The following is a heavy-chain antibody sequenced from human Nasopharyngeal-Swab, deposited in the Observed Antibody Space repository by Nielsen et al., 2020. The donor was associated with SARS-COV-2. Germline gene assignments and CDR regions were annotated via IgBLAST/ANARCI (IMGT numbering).Heavy chain of an antibody. J-gene: IGHJ6*03. CDR1: GFTFSNAW. Sequence: GGSLRLSCVVSGFTFSNAWMSWVRQAPGKGLEWVGRIKSKTDGETTDYAAPVKGRFTISRDDSKNTLYLQMNSLKPEDTAVYYCTSSMGSNYYYYYMDVWGKGTTVTVSS. D-gene: IGHD3-10*01. V-gene: IGHV3-15*01. CDR3: TSSMGSNYYYYYMDV. CDR2: IKSKTDGETT.